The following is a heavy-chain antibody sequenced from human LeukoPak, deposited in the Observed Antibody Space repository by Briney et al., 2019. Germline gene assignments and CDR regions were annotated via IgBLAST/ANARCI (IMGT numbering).Heavy chain of an antibody. J-gene: IGHJ4*02. Sequence: GGSLRLSCEASGFTVSSKHMSWVRQAPGKGLEWVSVIYSGGRTNYADSVKGRFTISRDNSKNTLHLQMNSLRVEDTAVYYCARPVVLGAYLRGAYYFDYWGQGTLVTVSS. D-gene: IGHD3-16*01. V-gene: IGHV3-66*04. CDR2: IYSGGRT. CDR1: GFTVSSKH. CDR3: ARPVVLGAYLRGAYYFDY.